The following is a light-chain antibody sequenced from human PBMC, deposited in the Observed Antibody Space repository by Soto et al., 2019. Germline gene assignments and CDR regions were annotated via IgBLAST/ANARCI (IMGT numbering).Light chain of an antibody. V-gene: IGKV1-5*01. CDR1: QSISSW. CDR3: QQYNSYSLT. Sequence: DIQMTQSPSTLSASVGDRVTITCRASQSISSWLAWYQQKPGKPPKLLIYDASSLESGVPSRFSGSGSGTEFTLTISRLQPDDLATYYCQQYNSYSLTFGQGNKLEIK. CDR2: DAS. J-gene: IGKJ2*01.